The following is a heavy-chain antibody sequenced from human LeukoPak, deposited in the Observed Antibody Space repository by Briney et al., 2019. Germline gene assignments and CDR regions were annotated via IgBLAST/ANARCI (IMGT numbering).Heavy chain of an antibody. CDR2: IYPGDSNT. CDR1: GYSFKNYW. CDR3: ARQGFVASYGVDV. V-gene: IGHV5-51*07. Sequence: GESLKIYCMGFGYSFKNYWFAWVHQIPREGLERMNIIYPGDSNTRYNPSFQGQVTISADKSISTAYLQWSSLKASDTAKFYCARQGFVASYGVDVWGQGTTVTVSS. J-gene: IGHJ6*02.